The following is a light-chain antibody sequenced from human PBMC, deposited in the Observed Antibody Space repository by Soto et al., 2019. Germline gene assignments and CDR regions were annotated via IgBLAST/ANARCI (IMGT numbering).Light chain of an antibody. CDR3: QQYNNWPQT. V-gene: IGKV3-15*01. J-gene: IGKJ1*01. Sequence: EILSTQSPATLSLSPGARATLSCRASQSVRSSYLAWYQQKPGQAPRLLIYGASTRATGIPARFSGSGSGTEFTLTISSLQSEDFAVYYCQQYNNWPQTFGQGTKVDIK. CDR2: GAS. CDR1: QSVRSSY.